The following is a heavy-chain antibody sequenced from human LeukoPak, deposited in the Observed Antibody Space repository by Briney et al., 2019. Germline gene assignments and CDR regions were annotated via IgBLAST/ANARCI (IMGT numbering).Heavy chain of an antibody. J-gene: IGHJ6*03. CDR3: ARDPRLVRTYSDYYYMDV. CDR2: ITSSSSSI. D-gene: IGHD4-23*01. V-gene: IGHV3-21*01. Sequence: GGSLRHSCAASGFTFSNAWMSWVRQAPGEGLEWVSSITSSSSSIYYADSVKGRITISRDNARNSLYLQMNSLRAEDTAVYYCARDPRLVRTYSDYYYMDVWGKGTTVTVSS. CDR1: GFTFSNAW.